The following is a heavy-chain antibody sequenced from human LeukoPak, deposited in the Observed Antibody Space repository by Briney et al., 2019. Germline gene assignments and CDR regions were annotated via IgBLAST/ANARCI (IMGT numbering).Heavy chain of an antibody. CDR1: GFTFSSYE. Sequence: PGGSLRLSCAASGFTFSSYEMNWVRQAPGKGLEWVSYISSSSSTIYYADSVRGRFTISRDNAKNSLYLQINSLRAEDTAVYYCTRDHHRRHYDSQARNTFDIWGQGTMVTVSS. V-gene: IGHV3-48*03. CDR2: ISSSSSTI. J-gene: IGHJ3*02. CDR3: TRDHHRRHYDSQARNTFDI. D-gene: IGHD3-22*01.